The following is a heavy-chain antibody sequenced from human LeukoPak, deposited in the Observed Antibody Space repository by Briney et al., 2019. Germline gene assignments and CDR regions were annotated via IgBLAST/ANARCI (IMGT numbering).Heavy chain of an antibody. V-gene: IGHV4-38-2*02. Sequence: SETLSLTCTVSGYSISSGYYWGWIRQPPGKGLEWIGSIYHSGSTYYNPSLKSRATISVDTSKNQFSLKLSSVTAADTAVYYCARHISYGKDYWGQGTLVTVSS. CDR3: ARHISYGKDY. J-gene: IGHJ4*02. CDR1: GYSISSGYY. CDR2: IYHSGST. D-gene: IGHD1-26*01.